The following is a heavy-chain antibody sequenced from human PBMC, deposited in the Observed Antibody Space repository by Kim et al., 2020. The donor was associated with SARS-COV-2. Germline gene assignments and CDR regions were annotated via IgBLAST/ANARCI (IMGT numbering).Heavy chain of an antibody. J-gene: IGHJ4*02. CDR2: IYYSGST. CDR1: GGSISSSSYY. Sequence: SETLSLTCTVSGGSISSSSYYWGWIRQPPGKGLEWIGSIYYSGSTYYNPSLKSRVTISVDTSKNQFSLKLSSVTAADTAVYYCARHSPWWWLDYWGQGTLVTVSS. V-gene: IGHV4-39*01. D-gene: IGHD2-21*01. CDR3: ARHSPWWWLDY.